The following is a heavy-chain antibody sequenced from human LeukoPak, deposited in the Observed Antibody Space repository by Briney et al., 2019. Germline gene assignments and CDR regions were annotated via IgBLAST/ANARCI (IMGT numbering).Heavy chain of an antibody. CDR2: ISAYNGNT. CDR1: GYTFTSYG. V-gene: IGHV1-18*01. J-gene: IGHJ6*02. D-gene: IGHD6-13*01. Sequence: ASVKVSCKASGYTFTSYGISWVRQAPGQGLEWMGWISAYNGNTNYAQKLQGRVTMTTDTSTSTAYMELRSLRSDDTAVYYCARDLTPLAAAGWYYYYYGMDVWGQGTTVTVSS. CDR3: ARDLTPLAAAGWYYYYYGMDV.